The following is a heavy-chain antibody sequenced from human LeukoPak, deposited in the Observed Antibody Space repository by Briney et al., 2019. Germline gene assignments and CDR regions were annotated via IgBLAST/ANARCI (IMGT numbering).Heavy chain of an antibody. CDR1: GFTFNGYA. CDR2: ISGGGGTT. CDR3: AKYETWTSGRYFDY. Sequence: GGSLRLSCAASGFTFNGYAMTWVRQAPGKGLEWVSTISGGGGTTYYADSVKGRFTISRDNSKSTLYLQLDSLRAEDTALYYCAKYETWTSGRYFDYWGQGTLVTVSS. J-gene: IGHJ4*02. D-gene: IGHD6-19*01. V-gene: IGHV3-23*01.